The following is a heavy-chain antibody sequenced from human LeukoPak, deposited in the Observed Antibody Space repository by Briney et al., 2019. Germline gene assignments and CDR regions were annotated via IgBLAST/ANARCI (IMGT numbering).Heavy chain of an antibody. Sequence: PSETLSLTCAVYGGSFSGYYWSWIRQPPGKGLEWIGEINHSGSTNYNPSLKSRVTISVDTFKNQFSLKLSSVTAADTAVYYCARWSGYPGYFDYWGQGTLVTVSS. V-gene: IGHV4-34*01. J-gene: IGHJ4*02. CDR2: INHSGST. CDR1: GGSFSGYY. CDR3: ARWSGYPGYFDY. D-gene: IGHD3-3*01.